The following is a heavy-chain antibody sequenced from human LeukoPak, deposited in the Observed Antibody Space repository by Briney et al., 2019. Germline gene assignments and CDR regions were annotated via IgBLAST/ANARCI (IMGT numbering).Heavy chain of an antibody. CDR3: ARGVVGYCSGGSCFHYFDY. CDR2: MNPNSGNT. J-gene: IGHJ4*02. Sequence: GASVKVSCKASGYTFTSYDINWVRQATGQGLEWMGWMNPNSGNTGYAQKFQGRVTITRNTSISTAYMELSSLRSEDTAVYYCARGVVGYCSGGSCFHYFDYWGQGTLVTVSS. CDR1: GYTFTSYD. D-gene: IGHD2-15*01. V-gene: IGHV1-8*03.